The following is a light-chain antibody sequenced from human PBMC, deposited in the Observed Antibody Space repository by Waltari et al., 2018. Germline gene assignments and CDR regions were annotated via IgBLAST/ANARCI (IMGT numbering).Light chain of an antibody. CDR2: LGS. CDR3: MQGTHWPPYT. V-gene: IGKV2-28*01. J-gene: IGKJ2*01. Sequence: DIVMTQSPLSLPVTLGEPASISCRSSQSLLYTNGYNYLAWYLQKPGQSPQLLIYLGSNRASGVPDRFSGSGSGTNFTLKISRVEAEDVGVYYCMQGTHWPPYTFGQGTKLEIK. CDR1: QSLLYTNGYNY.